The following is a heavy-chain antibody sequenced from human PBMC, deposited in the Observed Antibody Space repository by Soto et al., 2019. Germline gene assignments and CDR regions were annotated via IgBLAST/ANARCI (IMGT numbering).Heavy chain of an antibody. Sequence: QVQLVESGGGVVQPGRSLRLSCAASGFTFSSYAMHWVRQAPGKGLEWVAVISYDGSNKYYADSVKGRFTISRDNSKNPLYLQMNSLRAEETAVYYWAREGTTMIDKGFDYWGQGTLVTVSS. CDR3: AREGTTMIDKGFDY. J-gene: IGHJ4*02. CDR2: ISYDGSNK. V-gene: IGHV3-30-3*01. D-gene: IGHD3-22*01. CDR1: GFTFSSYA.